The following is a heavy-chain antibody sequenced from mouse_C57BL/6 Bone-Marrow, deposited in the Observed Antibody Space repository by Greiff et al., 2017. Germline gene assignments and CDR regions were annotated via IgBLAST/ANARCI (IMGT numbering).Heavy chain of an antibody. CDR2: IWTGGGT. Sequence: VQLVESGPGLVAPSQSLSITCTVSGFSLTSYAISWVRQPPGKGLEWLGVIWTGGGTNYNSALKSRLSISKDNSKSQVFLKMNSLQTDDTARYYCARNRGYYDWVWCAYWGQGTLVTVSA. V-gene: IGHV2-9-1*01. CDR3: ARNRGYYDWVWCAY. D-gene: IGHD2-3*01. CDR1: GFSLTSYA. J-gene: IGHJ3*01.